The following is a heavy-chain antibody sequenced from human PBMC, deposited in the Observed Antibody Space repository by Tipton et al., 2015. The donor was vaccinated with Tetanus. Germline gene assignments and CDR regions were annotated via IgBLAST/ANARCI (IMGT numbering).Heavy chain of an antibody. CDR3: AAAIVRWFDP. D-gene: IGHD6-13*01. V-gene: IGHV4-34*01. J-gene: IGHJ5*02. CDR2: INYTGST. CDR1: GGSFSDNF. Sequence: TLSLTCAVHGGSFSDNFWSWIRQSPGKGLEWIGEINYTGSTNYNPSLKSRVTISVDTSKKEVSLKLKSVTVADTAVYYCAAAIVRWFDPWGQGTLVTVSS.